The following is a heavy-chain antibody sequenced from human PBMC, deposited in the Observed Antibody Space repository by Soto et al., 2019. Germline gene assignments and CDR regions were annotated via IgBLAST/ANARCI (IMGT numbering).Heavy chain of an antibody. D-gene: IGHD3-10*01. CDR1: GFTFSSYA. V-gene: IGHV3-23*01. CDR3: ATDLVPPVRSHYPYWYFDV. Sequence: EVQLLESGGGLVQPGGSLSLSCAASGFTFSSYAMSWVRQTTGKGLEWVAGIRGRGGATYYADAVQGRLTISRDNSNNTLYLQMNSLRAEDTAVYYCATDLVPPVRSHYPYWYFDVWGRGTLVTVSS. J-gene: IGHJ2*01. CDR2: IRGRGGAT.